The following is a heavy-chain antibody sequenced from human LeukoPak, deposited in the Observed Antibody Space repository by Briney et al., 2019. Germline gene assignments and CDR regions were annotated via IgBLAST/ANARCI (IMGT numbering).Heavy chain of an antibody. V-gene: IGHV3-23*01. CDR3: AKNIGLLEWLSDY. CDR1: GFTFSSYA. J-gene: IGHJ4*02. CDR2: ISGSGGST. D-gene: IGHD3-3*01. Sequence: GGSLRLSCAAPGFTFSSYAMSWVRQAPGKGLEWVSAISGSGGSTYYADSVKGRFTISRDNSKNTLYLQMNSLRAEDTAVYYCAKNIGLLEWLSDYWGQGTLVTVSS.